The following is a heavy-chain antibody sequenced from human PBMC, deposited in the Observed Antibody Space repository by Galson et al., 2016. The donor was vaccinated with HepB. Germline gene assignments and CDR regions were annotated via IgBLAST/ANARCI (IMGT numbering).Heavy chain of an antibody. D-gene: IGHD5-18*01. Sequence: QSGAEVKKPGDSLTISCKGSGYSFTNYWIGWVRQMPEKGLEWMGIIHPGDSDTRYSPSFQGQVTISADESISTAYLQWSSLKASDTAMYYCARSRDTAMAVDYWGQGTLVTVSA. J-gene: IGHJ4*02. CDR1: GYSFTNYW. CDR2: IHPGDSDT. V-gene: IGHV5-51*03. CDR3: ARSRDTAMAVDY.